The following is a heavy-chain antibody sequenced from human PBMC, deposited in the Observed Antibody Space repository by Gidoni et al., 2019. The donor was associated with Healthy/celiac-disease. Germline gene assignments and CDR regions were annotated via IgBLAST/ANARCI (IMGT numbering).Heavy chain of an antibody. CDR1: GYTFTSYY. CDR2: INPSGGST. V-gene: IGHV1-46*01. D-gene: IGHD3-10*01. CDR3: ARDPHYYGSGSYYSRYYYGMDV. J-gene: IGHJ6*02. Sequence: QVQLVQSGAEVKKPGASVKVSCKASGYTFTSYYMHWVRQAPGQRLEWMGIINPSGGSTSYAQKFQGRVTMTRDTSTSTVYMELSSLRSEDTAVYYCARDPHYYGSGSYYSRYYYGMDVWGQGTTVTVSS.